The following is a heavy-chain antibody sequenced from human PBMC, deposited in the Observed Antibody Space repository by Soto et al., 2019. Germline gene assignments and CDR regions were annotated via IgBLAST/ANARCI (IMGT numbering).Heavy chain of an antibody. J-gene: IGHJ4*02. CDR1: GFTFDDYA. Sequence: HPGGSLRLSCAASGFTFDDYAMHWVRQAPGKGLEWVSGISWNSGSIGYADSVKGRFTISRDNAKNSLYLQMNSLRAEDTALYYCAKDSWRYYYDSSGYFDYWGQGALVTAPQ. CDR3: AKDSWRYYYDSSGYFDY. D-gene: IGHD3-22*01. CDR2: ISWNSGSI. V-gene: IGHV3-9*01.